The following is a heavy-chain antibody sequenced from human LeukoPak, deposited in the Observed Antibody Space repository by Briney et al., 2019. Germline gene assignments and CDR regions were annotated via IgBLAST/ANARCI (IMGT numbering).Heavy chain of an antibody. D-gene: IGHD6-19*01. CDR3: ATQSPYSSGWYALWAFADY. Sequence: SVQVSCKVSGYTLTELSMHWVRQAPGKGLEWMGGFDPEDGETIYAQKFQGRVTMTEDTSTDTAYMELSSLRSEDTAVYYCATQSPYSSGWYALWAFADYWGQGTIVTVSS. V-gene: IGHV1-24*01. J-gene: IGHJ4*02. CDR2: FDPEDGET. CDR1: GYTLTELS.